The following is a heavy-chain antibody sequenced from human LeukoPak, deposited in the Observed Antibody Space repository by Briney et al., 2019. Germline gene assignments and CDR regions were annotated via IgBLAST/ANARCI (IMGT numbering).Heavy chain of an antibody. V-gene: IGHV3-74*01. Sequence: GGSLRLSCAAPGLTFSSYWMHWVRQAPGKGLVWVSRINSDGSSTSYADSVKGRFTISRDNAKNTLYLQMNSLRAEDTAVYYCARDRWSSGWPGWGQGTLVTASS. J-gene: IGHJ4*02. D-gene: IGHD6-19*01. CDR2: INSDGSST. CDR1: GLTFSSYW. CDR3: ARDRWSSGWPG.